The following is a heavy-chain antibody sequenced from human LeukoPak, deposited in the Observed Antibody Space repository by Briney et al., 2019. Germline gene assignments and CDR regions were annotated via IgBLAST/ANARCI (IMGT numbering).Heavy chain of an antibody. D-gene: IGHD3-3*01. Sequence: EASVKVSCKASGYTFTSYDINWVRQATGQGLEWMGWMNPNSGNTGYAQKFQGRVTMTRNTSISTAYMELSSLRSEDTAVYYCARVKSLFLRPFDPWGQGTLVTVSS. CDR1: GYTFTSYD. CDR2: MNPNSGNT. CDR3: ARVKSLFLRPFDP. V-gene: IGHV1-8*01. J-gene: IGHJ5*02.